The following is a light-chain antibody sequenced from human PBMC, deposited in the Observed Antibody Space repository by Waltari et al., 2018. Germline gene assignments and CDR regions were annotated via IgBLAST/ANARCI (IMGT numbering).Light chain of an antibody. CDR1: TLPKQD. Sequence: SYELTQPPSVSVSPGQTAKITCSGDTLPKQDAYWYQQKPGQAPVVVIFQDSQRPTGIPGRFAGSRSGTTATLTISGVQAEDEADYHCQSADSTNTYVIFGGGTKLTVL. CDR2: QDS. V-gene: IGLV3-25*03. J-gene: IGLJ2*01. CDR3: QSADSTNTYVI.